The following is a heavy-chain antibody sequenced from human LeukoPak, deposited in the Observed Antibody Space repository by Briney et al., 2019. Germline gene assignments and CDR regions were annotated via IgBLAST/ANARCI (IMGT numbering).Heavy chain of an antibody. Sequence: PSETLSLTCAVSGYPISSGYYWGWIRQPPGKGLEWIGSIYYSGSIYYNPSLKSRVTISVDTSKNQFSLKLSSVTAADTAVYYCARDIPYYYDSSGYFDYWGQGTLVTVSS. CDR2: IYYSGSI. D-gene: IGHD3-22*01. CDR3: ARDIPYYYDSSGYFDY. V-gene: IGHV4-38-2*02. CDR1: GYPISSGYY. J-gene: IGHJ4*02.